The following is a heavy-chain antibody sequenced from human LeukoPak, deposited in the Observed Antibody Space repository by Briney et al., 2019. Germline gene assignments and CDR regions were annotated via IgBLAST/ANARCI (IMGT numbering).Heavy chain of an antibody. CDR2: VSHDGSNP. CDR1: GFTFSSYG. Sequence: GGSLRLSCAASGFTFSSYGMHWVRQAPGKGLEWVAVVSHDGSNPYYADSVKGRFTISRDNSKNTLYLQMSSLRAEDTAVYYCAKTHYYDSSGVPGDYWGQGTLVTVSS. V-gene: IGHV3-30*18. CDR3: AKTHYYDSSGVPGDY. D-gene: IGHD3-22*01. J-gene: IGHJ4*02.